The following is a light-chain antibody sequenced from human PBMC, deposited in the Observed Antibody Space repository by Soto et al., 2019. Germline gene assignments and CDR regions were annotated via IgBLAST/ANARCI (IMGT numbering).Light chain of an antibody. Sequence: QTVVTQEPSFSVSPGGTVTLTCGLRSGSVSTSHFASWYQQTPGQAPRTLIYSTNTRSSGVPDRFSGSRSGNTASLTVSGLQAEDEADYYCSSFAGSPVVFGGGTKVTVL. CDR1: SGSVSTSHF. CDR2: STN. CDR3: SSFAGSPVV. J-gene: IGLJ2*01. V-gene: IGLV8-61*01.